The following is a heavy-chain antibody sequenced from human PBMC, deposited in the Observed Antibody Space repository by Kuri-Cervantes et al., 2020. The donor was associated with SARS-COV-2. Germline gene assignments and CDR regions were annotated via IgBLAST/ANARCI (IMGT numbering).Heavy chain of an antibody. J-gene: IGHJ4*02. Sequence: GESLKISCAASGFTLSRYAMHWVRQAPGKGLKWVALISDDGGKKYYADSVKGRFAISRDNPKNTLYLQMNSLRAEDTAVYYCARDLNNWNDEGASGWGQGTLVTVSS. CDR3: ARDLNNWNDEGASG. CDR2: ISDDGGKK. D-gene: IGHD1-20*01. CDR1: GFTLSRYA. V-gene: IGHV3-30*09.